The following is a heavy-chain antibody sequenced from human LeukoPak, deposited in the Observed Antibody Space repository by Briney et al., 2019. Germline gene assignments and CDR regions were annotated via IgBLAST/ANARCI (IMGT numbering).Heavy chain of an antibody. CDR2: ISACNGNT. CDR3: AREGGTYCGGDCYYYFDY. D-gene: IGHD2-21*01. CDR1: GYTFTSYG. J-gene: IGHJ4*02. V-gene: IGHV1-18*01. Sequence: ASVKVSCKASGYTFTSYGISWVRQAPGQGLEWMGWISACNGNTNYAQKLQGRVTMTTDTSTSTAYMELRSLRSVDTAVYYCAREGGTYCGGDCYYYFDYWGQGTLVTVSS.